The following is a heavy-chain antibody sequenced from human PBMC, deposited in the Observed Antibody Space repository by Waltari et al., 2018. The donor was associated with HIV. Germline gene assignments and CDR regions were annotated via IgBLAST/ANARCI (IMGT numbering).Heavy chain of an antibody. D-gene: IGHD3-22*01. CDR3: AKEGGRRTYYYDSSGYYYFDY. V-gene: IGHV3-23*01. Sequence: EVQLLESGGGLVQPGGSLRLSCAASGFTFSSYAMSWVRQAPGKGLEWVSAISGSGGSTYYADSVKGRFTISRDNSKNTLYLQMNSLRAEDTAVYYCAKEGGRRTYYYDSSGYYYFDYWGQGTLVTVSS. J-gene: IGHJ4*02. CDR1: GFTFSSYA. CDR2: ISGSGGST.